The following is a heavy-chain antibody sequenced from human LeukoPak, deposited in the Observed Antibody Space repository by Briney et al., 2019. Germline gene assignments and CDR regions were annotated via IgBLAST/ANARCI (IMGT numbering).Heavy chain of an antibody. D-gene: IGHD6-6*01. V-gene: IGHV3-23*01. CDR3: AKDLRSIAARPLFDY. Sequence: GGSLRLSCAASGFTFSSYAMSWVRQAPGKGLEWVSAISGSGGSTYYADSVKGRFTISRDNSKNTLYLQMNSLRAENTAVYYCAKDLRSIAARPLFDYWGQGTLVTVSS. J-gene: IGHJ4*02. CDR2: ISGSGGST. CDR1: GFTFSSYA.